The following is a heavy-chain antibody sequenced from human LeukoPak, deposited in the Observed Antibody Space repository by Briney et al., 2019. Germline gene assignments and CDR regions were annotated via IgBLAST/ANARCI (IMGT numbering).Heavy chain of an antibody. V-gene: IGHV4-39*01. J-gene: IGHJ4*02. CDR2: IYFTGNT. CDR3: TSEYFVHTFDY. Sequence: SETLSLTCTVSGGSIRSSSYYWGWIRQPPGKGLEWIGTIYFTGNTYYNPSLKTRVTISVDTSKDQFSLKLSSVTDADTAISCGTSEYFVHTFDYWGQGALVTVSS. CDR1: GGSIRSSSYY. D-gene: IGHD6-6*01.